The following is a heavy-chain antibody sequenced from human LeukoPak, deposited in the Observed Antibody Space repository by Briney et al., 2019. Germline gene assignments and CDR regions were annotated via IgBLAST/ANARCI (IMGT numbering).Heavy chain of an antibody. CDR1: GFTFSSYG. J-gene: IGHJ5*02. Sequence: QTGGSLRLSCAASGFTFSSYGMHWVRQAPGKGLEWVAVISYDGSNKYYADSVKGRFTISRDNSKNTLYLQMNSLRAEDTAVYYCARDGLNLGYCSSTSCYTRPQNWFDPWGQGTLVTVSS. CDR3: ARDGLNLGYCSSTSCYTRPQNWFDP. CDR2: ISYDGSNK. V-gene: IGHV3-30*03. D-gene: IGHD2-2*02.